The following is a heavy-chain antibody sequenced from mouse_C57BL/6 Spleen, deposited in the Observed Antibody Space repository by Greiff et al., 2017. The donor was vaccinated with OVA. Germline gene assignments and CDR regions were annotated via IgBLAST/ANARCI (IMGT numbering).Heavy chain of an antibody. J-gene: IGHJ4*01. CDR3: ARIPYYYGSSYAMDY. Sequence: EVQGVESGGGLVQPGGSLSLSCAASGFTFTDYYMSWVRQPPGKALEWLGFIRNKANGYTTEYSASVKGRFTISRDNSQSILYLQMNALRAEDSATYYCARIPYYYGSSYAMDYWGQGTSVTVSS. CDR2: IRNKANGYTT. V-gene: IGHV7-3*01. D-gene: IGHD1-1*01. CDR1: GFTFTDYY.